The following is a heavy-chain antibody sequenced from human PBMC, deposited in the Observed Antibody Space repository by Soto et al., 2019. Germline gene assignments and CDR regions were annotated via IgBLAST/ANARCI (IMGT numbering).Heavy chain of an antibody. V-gene: IGHV3-66*01. Sequence: GGSLRLSCAASGFTVSSNYMSWVRQAPGKGLEWVSVIYSGGSTYYADSVKGRFTISRDNSKNTLYLQMNSLRAEDTAVYYCARDLISNWNDYWGQGTLVTVSS. CDR3: ARDLISNWNDY. CDR2: IYSGGST. D-gene: IGHD1-20*01. J-gene: IGHJ4*02. CDR1: GFTVSSNY.